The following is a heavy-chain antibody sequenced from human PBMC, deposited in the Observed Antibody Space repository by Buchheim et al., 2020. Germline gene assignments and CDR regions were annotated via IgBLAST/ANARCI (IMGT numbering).Heavy chain of an antibody. Sequence: EVQLVESGGGLVQPGGSLRLSCAASGFTFSSYWMHWVRQAPGKGLVWVSRINSDGSSTSYADSVKGRFTISRDNAKNTLYLQMNSLRAEDTAVYYCARSYDYYGSGSYFYYYYGMDVWGQGTT. CDR1: GFTFSSYW. D-gene: IGHD3-10*01. V-gene: IGHV3-74*01. J-gene: IGHJ6*02. CDR2: INSDGSST. CDR3: ARSYDYYGSGSYFYYYYGMDV.